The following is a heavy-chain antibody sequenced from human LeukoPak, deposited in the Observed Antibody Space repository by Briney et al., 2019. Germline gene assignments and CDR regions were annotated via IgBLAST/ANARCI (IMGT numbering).Heavy chain of an antibody. V-gene: IGHV3-23*01. CDR2: ISGTGGST. Sequence: GGSLRLSCAASGFTFSSYAMTWVRQAPGKGLEWVSFISGTGGSTNSADSVKGRFTISRDNSKNTLYLQMNSLRAEDTAVYYCAREPIYYYDSSGYYYFDYWGQGTLVTVSS. J-gene: IGHJ4*02. CDR1: GFTFSSYA. D-gene: IGHD3-22*01. CDR3: AREPIYYYDSSGYYYFDY.